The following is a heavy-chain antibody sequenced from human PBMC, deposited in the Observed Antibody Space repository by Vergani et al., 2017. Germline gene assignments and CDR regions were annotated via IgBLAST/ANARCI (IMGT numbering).Heavy chain of an antibody. Sequence: QVQLVESGGGLVKPGGSLRLSCAASGFTFSDYYMSWIRQAPGKGLGWVSYISSSSSYTNYADSVKGRFTISSDNAKNSLYLQMNSLRAEDTAVYYCARQTVHGSGSPXFDYWGQGTLVTVSS. CDR3: ARQTVHGSGSPXFDY. D-gene: IGHD3-10*01. CDR2: ISSSSSYT. J-gene: IGHJ4*02. CDR1: GFTFSDYY. V-gene: IGHV3-11*05.